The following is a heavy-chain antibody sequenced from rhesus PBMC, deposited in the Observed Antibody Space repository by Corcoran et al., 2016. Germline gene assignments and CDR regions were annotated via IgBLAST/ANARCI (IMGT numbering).Heavy chain of an antibody. J-gene: IGHJ4*01. CDR3: ARVVVVSATPENFDY. CDR2: ISYTCGRT. Sequence: EVQLVESGGGLAKPGGSLRLSRAAFGFSFSDYYIYWVQPAPGQGLEWVSGISYTCGRTYYAHSVKGRFTISRENAKNTLYLQMDSLRAEDTAVYYCARVVVVSATPENFDYWGQGVLVTVSS. D-gene: IGHD2-8*01. CDR1: GFSFSDYY. V-gene: IGHV3S18*01.